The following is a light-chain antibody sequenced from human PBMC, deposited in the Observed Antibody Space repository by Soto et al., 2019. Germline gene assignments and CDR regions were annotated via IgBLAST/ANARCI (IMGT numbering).Light chain of an antibody. V-gene: IGKV3-20*01. Sequence: EIVLTQSPGTLSLSPGERATLSCRASQTISSTFLAWYRQRPGQAPRLLIYGASSRATGIPDRFSGSGSGTDFTLTISRLEPEDFATYYCQQYKSFSLTFGGGTRVEVK. CDR3: QQYKSFSLT. CDR1: QTISSTF. CDR2: GAS. J-gene: IGKJ4*01.